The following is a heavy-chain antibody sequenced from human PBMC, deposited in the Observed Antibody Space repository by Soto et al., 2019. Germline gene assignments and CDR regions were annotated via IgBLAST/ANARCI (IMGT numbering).Heavy chain of an antibody. CDR2: VVGSGSEI. J-gene: IGHJ4*02. D-gene: IGHD2-21*01. CDR1: GFTLSTYA. CDR3: AKDDVYNDGLWLMDQ. Sequence: PGGSLRLSCAASGFTLSTYAMTWVRQAPGKGLECVSGVVGSGSEIYYADSVKGRFTISKDNSKNTLYLQMDSLRAEDTAVYFCAKDDVYNDGLWLMDQWGQGTQVTVSS. V-gene: IGHV3-23*01.